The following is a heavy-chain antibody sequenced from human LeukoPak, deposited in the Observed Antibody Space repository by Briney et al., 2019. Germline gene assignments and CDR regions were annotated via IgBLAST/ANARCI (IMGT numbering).Heavy chain of an antibody. CDR2: ISGSGGST. V-gene: IGHV3-23*01. CDR1: GFTFNSYA. J-gene: IGHJ4*02. Sequence: GGSLRLSCAASGFTFNSYAMMWVRQAPGKGLEWGSAISGSGGSTDYADSVKGRFTISRYNSKNTLYLHMNSLRAEDTAVYYCARVVPPTDYGSGSYFWDPYYFDYWGQGTLVTVSS. CDR3: ARVVPPTDYGSGSYFWDPYYFDY. D-gene: IGHD3-10*01.